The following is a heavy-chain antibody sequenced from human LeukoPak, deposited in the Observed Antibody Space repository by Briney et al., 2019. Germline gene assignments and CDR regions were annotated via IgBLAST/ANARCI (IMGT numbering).Heavy chain of an antibody. J-gene: IGHJ6*03. CDR2: IYYSETA. CDR3: ARFPGGAEYRHYYYMDV. Sequence: SETLSLTCSVSGGSISNYFWSWIRQPPGKGLECIGFIYYSETANYNPSFKSRVTISVDTSKNQFSLKLNSVTAADTAVYYCARFPGGAEYRHYYYMDVWGKGTTVTVSS. CDR1: GGSISNYF. D-gene: IGHD1-14*01. V-gene: IGHV4-59*01.